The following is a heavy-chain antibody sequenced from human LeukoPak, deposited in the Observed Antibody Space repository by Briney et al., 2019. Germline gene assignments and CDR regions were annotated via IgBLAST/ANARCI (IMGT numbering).Heavy chain of an antibody. CDR2: IYYSGST. J-gene: IGHJ3*02. Sequence: SETLSLTCTVSGGSVSSGSYYWSWIRQPPGKGLEWIGYIYYSGSTNYNPSLKSRVTISVDTPKNQFSLKLSSVTAADTAVYYCARGPTYDSSGYYFDAFDIWGQGTMVTVSS. CDR1: GGSVSSGSYY. CDR3: ARGPTYDSSGYYFDAFDI. V-gene: IGHV4-61*01. D-gene: IGHD3-22*01.